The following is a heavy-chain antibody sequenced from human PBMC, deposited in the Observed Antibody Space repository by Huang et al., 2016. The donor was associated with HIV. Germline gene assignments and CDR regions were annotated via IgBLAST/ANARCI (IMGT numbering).Heavy chain of an antibody. Sequence: QVQLVESGGGVVQPGRSLRLSCAASGFPFNNHAMHWVRQAPGKGLDWVAVISNYGSNNYYADSVKGRFTIARDSSKSTLFLHMTSLRTEDTAVYYCARAKDTWDAYDIWGQGTMVIVYS. CDR3: ARAKDTWDAYDI. D-gene: IGHD5-18*01. V-gene: IGHV3-30-3*01. CDR1: GFPFNNHA. J-gene: IGHJ3*02. CDR2: ISNYGSNN.